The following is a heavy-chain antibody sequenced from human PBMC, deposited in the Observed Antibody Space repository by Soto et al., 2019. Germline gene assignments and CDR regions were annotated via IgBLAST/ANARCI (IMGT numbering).Heavy chain of an antibody. Sequence: GGSLRLSCVASGFTFSDYYMSWFRQAPGKGLEWVSYISGSGSTIHDADSVKGRFTISRDNAKNSLYLQMNSLRAEDTAVYYCARLGSIAAAGTPDYWGQGTLVTVSS. CDR3: ARLGSIAAAGTPDY. CDR1: GFTFSDYY. J-gene: IGHJ4*02. D-gene: IGHD6-13*01. V-gene: IGHV3-11*01. CDR2: ISGSGSTI.